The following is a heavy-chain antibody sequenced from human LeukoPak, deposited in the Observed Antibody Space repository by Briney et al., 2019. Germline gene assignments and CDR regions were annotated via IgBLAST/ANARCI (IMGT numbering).Heavy chain of an antibody. V-gene: IGHV5-51*01. CDR3: ASVDTAMVKNKFPFDY. CDR2: IYPGDSDT. J-gene: IGHJ4*02. D-gene: IGHD5-18*01. Sequence: GESLKISCKGSGYSFTSYWIGWVRQMPGKGLEWMGIIYPGDSDTRYSPSFQGQVTISADKSISTAYLQWSSLKASDTAMYYCASVDTAMVKNKFPFDYRGQGTLVTVSS. CDR1: GYSFTSYW.